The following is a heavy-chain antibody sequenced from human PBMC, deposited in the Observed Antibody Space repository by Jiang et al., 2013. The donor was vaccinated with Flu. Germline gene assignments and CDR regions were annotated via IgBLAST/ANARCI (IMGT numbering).Heavy chain of an antibody. CDR1: GFTFSSYA. CDR2: ISYDGSNK. Sequence: VQLVESGGGVVQPGRSLRVSCAASGFTFSSYAMHWVRQAPGKGLEWVAVISYDGSNKNYADSVKGRFTISRDNSKNTLYLQMNSLRAEDTAVYYCARGIYTLAGDAFDIWGQGTMVTVSS. D-gene: IGHD6-19*01. CDR3: ARGIYTLAGDAFDI. V-gene: IGHV3-30*04. J-gene: IGHJ3*02.